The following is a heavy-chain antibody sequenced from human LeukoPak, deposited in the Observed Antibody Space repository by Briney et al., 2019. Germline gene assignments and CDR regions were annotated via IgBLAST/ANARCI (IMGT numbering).Heavy chain of an antibody. CDR3: ARRGTTYYDILTGRGYYYYMDV. Sequence: PSETLSLTCTVSGGSISSSSYYWGWIRQPPGKGLEWIGSIYYSGSTNYNPSLKSRVTISVDTSKNQFSLKLSSVTAADTAVYYCARRGTTYYDILTGRGYYYYMDVWGKGTTVTISS. J-gene: IGHJ6*03. CDR1: GGSISSSSYY. V-gene: IGHV4-39*07. D-gene: IGHD3-9*01. CDR2: IYYSGST.